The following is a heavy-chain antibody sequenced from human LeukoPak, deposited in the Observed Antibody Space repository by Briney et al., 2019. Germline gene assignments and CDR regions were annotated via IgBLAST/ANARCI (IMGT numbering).Heavy chain of an antibody. J-gene: IGHJ4*02. Sequence: GGALRFSCTASGFTLSSYKMSWIRPAPGKGQGRVSIIDYSGGSTYYADSVKGRFTISRDNSKNTLYLQLNSLRGDDTAVYYCTRNSGWYGVSWGQGTLVTVSS. CDR1: GFTLSSYK. CDR3: TRNSGWYGVS. D-gene: IGHD6-19*01. CDR2: IDYSGGST. V-gene: IGHV3-23*01.